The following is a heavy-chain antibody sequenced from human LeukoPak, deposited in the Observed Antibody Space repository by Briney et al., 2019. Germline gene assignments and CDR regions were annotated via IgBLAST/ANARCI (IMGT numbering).Heavy chain of an antibody. J-gene: IGHJ4*02. CDR2: IFSSGKT. Sequence: KPSETLSLTCTVSGGSISGYYWNWLRQPAGKGLEWIGRIFSSGKTNYNPSLQSRVTMSVDTSKNHFSLKLTAVTAADTAVYYCVRGLYGSGDYWGQGTLVTVSS. D-gene: IGHD3-10*01. CDR1: GGSISGYY. V-gene: IGHV4-4*07. CDR3: VRGLYGSGDY.